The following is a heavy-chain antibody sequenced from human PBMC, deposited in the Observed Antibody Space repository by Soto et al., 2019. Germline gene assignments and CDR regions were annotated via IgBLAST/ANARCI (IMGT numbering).Heavy chain of an antibody. V-gene: IGHV1-46*04. CDR2: VNPSDGST. CDR1: GYTFINYF. Sequence: QVQLVQPGAEVKKPGASVKLSCKASGYTFINYFIHWVRQAPGQGLEWVAIVNPSDGSTTYAQKWQDRVTVTTDTSTTTVYMELSSLTSEDADVYYCARNGSGGAGVYGHYLEYWGQGTLVTVSS. CDR3: ARNGSGGAGVYGHYLEY. D-gene: IGHD2-15*01. J-gene: IGHJ4*02.